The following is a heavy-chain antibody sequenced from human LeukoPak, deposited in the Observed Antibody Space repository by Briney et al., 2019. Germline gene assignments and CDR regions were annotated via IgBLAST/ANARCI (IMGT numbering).Heavy chain of an antibody. CDR3: ARTPPRGYSYGYDY. D-gene: IGHD5-18*01. CDR2: IYYSGST. Sequence: PSETLSLTCTVSGGSISSYYWSWIRQPPGKGLEWIGYIYYSGSTNYNPSLKSRVTISVDTSKNQFSLKLSSVTAADTAVYYCARTPPRGYSYGYDYWGQGTLVTVSS. J-gene: IGHJ4*02. CDR1: GGSISSYY. V-gene: IGHV4-59*01.